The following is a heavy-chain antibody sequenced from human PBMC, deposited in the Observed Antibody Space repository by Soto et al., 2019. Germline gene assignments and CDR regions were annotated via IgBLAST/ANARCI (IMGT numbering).Heavy chain of an antibody. CDR1: GFTFSNAW. CDR3: TTTPNMVRGVYYYYYGMDV. J-gene: IGHJ6*02. CDR2: IKSKTDGGTT. V-gene: IGHV3-15*07. Sequence: GGSLRLSCAASGFTFSNAWMNWVRQAPGKGLEWVGRIKSKTDGGTTDYAAPVKGRFTISRDDSKNTLYLQMNSLKTEDTAVYYCTTTPNMVRGVYYYYYGMDVWGQGTTVTVSS. D-gene: IGHD3-10*01.